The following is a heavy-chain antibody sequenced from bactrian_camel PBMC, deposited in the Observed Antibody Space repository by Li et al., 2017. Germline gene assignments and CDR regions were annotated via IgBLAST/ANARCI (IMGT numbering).Heavy chain of an antibody. J-gene: IGHJ4*01. CDR2: PYGAANT. D-gene: IGHD3*01. Sequence: VQLVESGGGSVQAGGSLRRSCASSGASYQRVCMAWFRLAPGKEREGVAWPYGAANTNYAASVKGRFTISQDNAKNTLYLQMNNLTPEDTAMYYCAADSRLWCNRATVLQYQFRGQGTQVTVS. CDR1: GASYQRVC. V-gene: IGHV3S53*01.